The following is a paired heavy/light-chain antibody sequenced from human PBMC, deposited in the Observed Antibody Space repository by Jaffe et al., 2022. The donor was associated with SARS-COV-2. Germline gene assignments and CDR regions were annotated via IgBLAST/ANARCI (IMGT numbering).Light chain of an antibody. V-gene: IGKV3-20*01. CDR2: GAS. CDR3: QQYGSSPNT. J-gene: IGKJ2*01. CDR1: QSVSNNN. Sequence: EVVLTQSPGTLSLSPGERASLSCRTSQSVSNNNLAWYQQNPGQAPRLLIYGASSRATGIPDRFSGSGSGTDFTLTISRLAPEDSAVYYCQQYGSSPNTFGQGSKVEIK.
Heavy chain of an antibody. J-gene: IGHJ4*02. D-gene: IGHD6-13*01. Sequence: QVQLVESGGGVVQPGRSLRLSCGASGFIFSNYGMHWVRQAPGKGLEWVANVWYDGGNSDYAESVKGRFTISRDNSKNTLYLQMNSLRSEDTAVYYCARGCLKYSRRLDYFDSWGQGTLVTVSS. V-gene: IGHV3-33*01. CDR2: VWYDGGNS. CDR1: GFIFSNYG. CDR3: ARGCLKYSRRLDYFDS.